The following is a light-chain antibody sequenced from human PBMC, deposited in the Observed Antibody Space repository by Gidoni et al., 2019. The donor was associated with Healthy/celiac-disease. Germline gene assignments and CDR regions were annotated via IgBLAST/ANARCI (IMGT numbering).Light chain of an antibody. CDR1: QSVSSY. Sequence: EIVLTQSPATLSLAPGERATLSCSASQSVSSYLAWYQQKPGQAPRLLIYDVSNRATGIPARVSGSGSGTDFTLTISSLEPEDFAVYYCQQRSNWPLTFGGGTKVEIK. J-gene: IGKJ4*01. V-gene: IGKV3-11*01. CDR2: DVS. CDR3: QQRSNWPLT.